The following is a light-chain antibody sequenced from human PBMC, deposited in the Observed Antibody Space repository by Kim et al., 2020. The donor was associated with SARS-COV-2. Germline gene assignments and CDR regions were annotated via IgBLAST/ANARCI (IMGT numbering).Light chain of an antibody. CDR2: EAN. CDR3: CSYAGASTYV. V-gene: IGLV2-23*01. J-gene: IGLJ1*01. CDR1: SSDIGSYNL. Sequence: QSALTQPASVSGSPGQSITISCTGTSSDIGSYNLVSWYQQHPGKAPKLMIYEANERPSGVYIRFSGSKSGNTASLTISGLQAEDEADYYCCSYAGASTYVCGTGTKVTVL.